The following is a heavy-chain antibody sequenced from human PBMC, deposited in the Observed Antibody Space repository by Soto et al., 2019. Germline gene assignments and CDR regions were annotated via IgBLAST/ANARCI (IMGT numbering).Heavy chain of an antibody. D-gene: IGHD3-10*01. CDR1: GASISSYY. CDR2: FFTTGST. CDR3: ARGAYGSGSAPNWFDP. J-gene: IGHJ5*02. Sequence: QVQLQESGPGLVKPSETLSLTCTVSGASISSYYWSWIRQPAGKGLEWIGRFFTTGSTNYNPSLKSRVTISIDTSKNQFSLKLNSVTAADTAVYYCARGAYGSGSAPNWFDPWGRGTLVTVSS. V-gene: IGHV4-4*07.